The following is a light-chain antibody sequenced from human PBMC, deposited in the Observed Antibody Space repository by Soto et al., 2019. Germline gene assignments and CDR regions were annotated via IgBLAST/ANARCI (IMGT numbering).Light chain of an antibody. CDR3: QQLITYPQT. Sequence: DIQLTQSPSFLSASVGDRVTTTCRASQGISTYLAWYQQKPGKAPKLLIYAASTLQSGVPSRFSGSGSGTEFALAISSLQPEDFATYYCQQLITYPQTFGQGTKVEIK. CDR1: QGISTY. V-gene: IGKV1-9*01. J-gene: IGKJ1*01. CDR2: AAS.